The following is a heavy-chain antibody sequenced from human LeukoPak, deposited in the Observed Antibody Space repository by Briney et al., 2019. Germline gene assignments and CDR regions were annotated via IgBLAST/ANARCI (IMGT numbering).Heavy chain of an antibody. Sequence: PGGSLRLSCAASGFTFSSYSMNWVRQAPGKGLEWVSSISSSSSYKYYADSVKGRFTISRDNAKNSLYLQMNSLRAEDTAVYYRARDVLLTAPFDYWGQGTLVTVSS. CDR1: GFTFSSYS. J-gene: IGHJ4*02. CDR2: ISSSSSYK. D-gene: IGHD4/OR15-4a*01. CDR3: ARDVLLTAPFDY. V-gene: IGHV3-21*01.